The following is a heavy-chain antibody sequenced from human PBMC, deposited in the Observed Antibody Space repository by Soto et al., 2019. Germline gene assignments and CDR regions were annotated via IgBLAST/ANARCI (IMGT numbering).Heavy chain of an antibody. J-gene: IGHJ4*02. CDR1: GYTFTSYY. Sequence: ASVKVSCKASGYTFTSYYMHWVRQAPGQGLEWMGIINPSGGSTSYAQKFQGRVTMTRDTSTSTVYMELSSLRAEDTAVYYCAKDPESEIQWFYYFESWGQGTLVTVSS. D-gene: IGHD3-10*01. CDR2: INPSGGST. V-gene: IGHV1-46*01. CDR3: AKDPESEIQWFYYFES.